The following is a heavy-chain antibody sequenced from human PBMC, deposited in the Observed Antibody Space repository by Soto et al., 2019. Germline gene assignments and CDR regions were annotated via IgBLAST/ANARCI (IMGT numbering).Heavy chain of an antibody. CDR1: GFSFSNYA. V-gene: IGHV3-23*01. CDR3: TKEHSNYPDNWFDP. Sequence: LRLSCAASGFSFSNYAMSWVRQAPGTGLEWVSAIDSGGGSTYYAASVKGRFSISRDNSMNTLYLQMNSLRAEDTAIYYCTKEHSNYPDNWFDPWGQGTLVTVSS. J-gene: IGHJ5*02. D-gene: IGHD4-4*01. CDR2: IDSGGGST.